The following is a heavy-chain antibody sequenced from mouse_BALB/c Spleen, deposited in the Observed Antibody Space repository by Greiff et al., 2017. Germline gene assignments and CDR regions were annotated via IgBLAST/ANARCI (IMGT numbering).Heavy chain of an antibody. Sequence: EPGGGLVQPKGSLKLSCAASGFTFNTNAMNWVRQAPGKGLEWVARIRSKSNNYATYYADSVKDRFTISRDDSQSMLYLQMNNLKTEDTAMYYCVRGEDGNAWAYWGQGTLVTVSA. CDR2: IRSKSNNYAT. J-gene: IGHJ3*01. V-gene: IGHV10S3*01. CDR1: GFTFNTNA. CDR3: VRGEDGNAWAY. D-gene: IGHD2-1*01.